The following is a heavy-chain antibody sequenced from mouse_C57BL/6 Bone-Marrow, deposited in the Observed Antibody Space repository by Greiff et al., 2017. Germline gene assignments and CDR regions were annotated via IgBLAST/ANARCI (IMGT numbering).Heavy chain of an antibody. CDR3: AKHEGEGYGGDWYFDV. D-gene: IGHD2-2*01. Sequence: QVQLQQSGPGLVAPSQSLSITCTVSGFSLTSYGVDWVRQPQGKGLEWLGVIWGGGSPNYNSALMSRLSISKDNSMSQGFLKMNSLQTDYTAMYYCAKHEGEGYGGDWYFDVWGTGTTVTVSS. V-gene: IGHV2-9*01. J-gene: IGHJ1*03. CDR2: IWGGGSP. CDR1: GFSLTSYG.